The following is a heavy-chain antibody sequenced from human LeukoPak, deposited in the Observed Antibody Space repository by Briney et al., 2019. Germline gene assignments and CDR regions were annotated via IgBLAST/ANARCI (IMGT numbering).Heavy chain of an antibody. D-gene: IGHD4-23*01. J-gene: IGHJ6*02. CDR2: IIPILGIA. Sequence: GASVKVSCKASGGTFSSYAISWVRQAPGQGLEWMGRIIPILGIANYAQKFQGRVTITADKSTSTAYMELSSPRSEDTAVYYCARDSATVVTPRGMDVWGQGTTVTVSS. CDR1: GGTFSSYA. CDR3: ARDSATVVTPRGMDV. V-gene: IGHV1-69*04.